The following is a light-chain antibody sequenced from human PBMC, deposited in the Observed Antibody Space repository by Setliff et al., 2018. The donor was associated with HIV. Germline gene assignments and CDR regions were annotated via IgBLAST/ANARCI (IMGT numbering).Light chain of an antibody. Sequence: SPGQSVTISCTGTSSDVGGYNYVSWYQQHPGKAPKLMIYDVTKRPSGVPDRFSGSKSGNTASLTISGLQAEDEADYYCCSYAGSAYVFGTGTKVTVL. J-gene: IGLJ1*01. CDR2: DVT. CDR3: CSYAGSAYV. V-gene: IGLV2-11*03. CDR1: SSDVGGYNY.